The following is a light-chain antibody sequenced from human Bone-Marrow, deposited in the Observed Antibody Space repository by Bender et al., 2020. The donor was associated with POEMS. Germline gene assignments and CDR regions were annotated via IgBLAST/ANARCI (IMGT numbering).Light chain of an antibody. V-gene: IGLV3-21*02. J-gene: IGLJ2*01. CDR3: QTWDTSTVV. Sequence: SYVLTQPASVSVAPGQTAKMTCGGKNIGSKSVHWYQQKPGQAPVLIMYEDLKRPSGIPDRFSGSNSGNTATLTLSGTQPVDEADYYCQTWDTSTVVFGGGTKLTVL. CDR1: NIGSKS. CDR2: EDL.